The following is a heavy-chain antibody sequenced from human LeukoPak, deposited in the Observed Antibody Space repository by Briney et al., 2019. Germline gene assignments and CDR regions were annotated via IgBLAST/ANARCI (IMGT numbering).Heavy chain of an antibody. J-gene: IGHJ5*02. D-gene: IGHD2-2*01. CDR3: ARDGHPRIVVVPAAIPSAYNWFDP. CDR1: GYTFTSYG. CDR2: ISAYNGNT. Sequence: ASVKVSCKASGYTFTSYGISWVRQAPGQGLEWMGWISAYNGNTNYAQKLQDRVTMTTDTSTSTAYMELRSLRSDDTAVYYCARDGHPRIVVVPAAIPSAYNWFDPWGQGTLVTVSS. V-gene: IGHV1-18*01.